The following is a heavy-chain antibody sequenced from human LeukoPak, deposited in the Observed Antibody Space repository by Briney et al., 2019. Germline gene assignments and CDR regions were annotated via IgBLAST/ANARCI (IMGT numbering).Heavy chain of an antibody. CDR3: AKDIDWGRFDV. CDR1: GFTFSSHG. Sequence: GGSLRLSCAASGFTFSSHGMAWVRQAPGMGLEWVSGVSPSGDITYYADSVKGRFAISRDNSRNTVYFQLSSLRADDTAVYYCAKDIDWGRFDVWGRGTLVTVSS. D-gene: IGHD7-27*01. V-gene: IGHV3-23*01. CDR2: VSPSGDIT. J-gene: IGHJ2*01.